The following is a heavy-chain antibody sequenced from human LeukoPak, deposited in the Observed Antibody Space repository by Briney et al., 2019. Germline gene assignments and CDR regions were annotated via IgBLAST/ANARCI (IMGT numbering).Heavy chain of an antibody. CDR1: GGSISSYY. Sequence: SETLCPTCTVSGGSISSYYWSWIRQPPGKGLEWIGYIYYSGSTNYNPSLKSRVTISADTSKNQFSLKLSSVTAADTAVYYCAARGGDDSIWGQGTLVTVSS. J-gene: IGHJ4*02. D-gene: IGHD3-16*01. CDR3: AARGGDDSI. V-gene: IGHV4-59*08. CDR2: IYYSGST.